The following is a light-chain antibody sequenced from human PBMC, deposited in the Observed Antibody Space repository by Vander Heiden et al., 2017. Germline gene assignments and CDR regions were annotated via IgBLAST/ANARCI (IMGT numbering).Light chain of an antibody. CDR2: DDS. CDR1: NSGSKS. V-gene: IGLV3-21*02. Sequence: SYVLTQPPSVSVAPGQTARITWWGNNSGSKSVHWYQQRPGQAPVLVVYDDSDRPSGIPERFSASNSGNTATLTISRVEAGDEADYYCQVWDSASDHPVIFGGGTKLTVL. J-gene: IGLJ2*01. CDR3: QVWDSASDHPVI.